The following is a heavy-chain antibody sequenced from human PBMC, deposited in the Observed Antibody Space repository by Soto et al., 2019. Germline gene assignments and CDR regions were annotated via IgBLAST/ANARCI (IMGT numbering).Heavy chain of an antibody. CDR1: GFTVSSNY. J-gene: IGHJ6*02. CDR2: ISSGGSA. V-gene: IGHV3-66*02. D-gene: IGHD3-3*01. Sequence: GGSLRLSCAASGFTVSSNYMSWVRQAPGKGLDWVSLISSGGSAYYADSVKGRFTISRDNSKNTLYLQMNSLRAEDTAVYYCARDLRFGVVIYYYYYYGMDVWGQGTTVTVSS. CDR3: ARDLRFGVVIYYYYYYGMDV.